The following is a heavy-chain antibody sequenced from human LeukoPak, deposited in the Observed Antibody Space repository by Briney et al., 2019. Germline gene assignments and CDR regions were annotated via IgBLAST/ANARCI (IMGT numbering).Heavy chain of an antibody. CDR3: ARLNIRDYYYYYGMDV. J-gene: IGHJ6*02. V-gene: IGHV4-34*01. Sequence: SETLSLTCAVYGGSFSGYYWSWIRQPPGKGLEWIGEINHSGSTNYNPSLKSRVTISVDTSKSQFSLKLSSVTAADTAVYYCARLNIRDYYYYYGMDVWGQGTTVTVSS. CDR2: INHSGST. CDR1: GGSFSGYY. D-gene: IGHD4-17*01.